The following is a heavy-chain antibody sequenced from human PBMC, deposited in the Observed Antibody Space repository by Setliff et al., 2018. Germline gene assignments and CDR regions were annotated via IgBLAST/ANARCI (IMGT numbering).Heavy chain of an antibody. D-gene: IGHD3-10*01. Sequence: SETLSLTCTVSGGSISSHYWSWIRQPPGKGLEWIGRIYYGGSTNYNPSLKSRVTISVDTSKNQFSLKLSSVTAADTAVYYCAREGMGYYYGSGSYYTSYYFDYWGQGTLVTVSS. CDR1: GGSISSHY. CDR2: IYYGGST. CDR3: AREGMGYYYGSGSYYTSYYFDY. J-gene: IGHJ4*02. V-gene: IGHV4-59*11.